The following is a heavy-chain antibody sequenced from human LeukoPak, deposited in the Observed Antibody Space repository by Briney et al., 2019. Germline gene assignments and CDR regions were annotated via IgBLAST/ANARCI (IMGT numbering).Heavy chain of an antibody. CDR3: ARDTLRGWYYFDY. Sequence: GGSLRLSCAASDFLFSAYWMTWVRQAPGKGLECVATIKQDGSEKYYVDSVKGRFTISRDNAKNSLYLQMNSLRAEDTAVYYCARDTLRGWYYFDYWGQGTLVTVSS. CDR2: IKQDGSEK. V-gene: IGHV3-7*01. J-gene: IGHJ4*02. D-gene: IGHD6-19*01. CDR1: DFLFSAYW.